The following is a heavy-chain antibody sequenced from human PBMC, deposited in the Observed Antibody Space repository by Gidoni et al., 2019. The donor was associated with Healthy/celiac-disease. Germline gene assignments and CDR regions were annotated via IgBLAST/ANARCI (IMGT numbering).Heavy chain of an antibody. CDR3: AKRDIVVVPAARVSYYGMDV. Sequence: EVQLLESGGGLVQPGGSLRLSCAASGFTFSSYSLSWVRQAPGKGLEWVSAISGSGGSTYYADSVKGRFTISRDNSKNTLYLQMNSLRAEDTAVYYCAKRDIVVVPAARVSYYGMDVWGQGTTVTVSS. V-gene: IGHV3-23*01. CDR2: ISGSGGST. CDR1: GFTFSSYS. D-gene: IGHD2-2*01. J-gene: IGHJ6*02.